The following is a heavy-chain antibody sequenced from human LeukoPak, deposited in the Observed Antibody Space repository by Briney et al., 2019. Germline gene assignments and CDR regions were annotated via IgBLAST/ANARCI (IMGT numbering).Heavy chain of an antibody. CDR3: ARGAWEDQYSSSWYVDY. CDR2: IYSGGST. Sequence: GGSLRLSCAASGFTVSSNYMSWVRQAPGKGLEWVSVIYSGGSTYYADSVKGRFTISRDNSKNTLYLQMNSLRAEDTAVYYCARGAWEDQYSSSWYVDYWGQGTLVTVSS. V-gene: IGHV3-66*01. J-gene: IGHJ4*02. D-gene: IGHD6-13*01. CDR1: GFTVSSNY.